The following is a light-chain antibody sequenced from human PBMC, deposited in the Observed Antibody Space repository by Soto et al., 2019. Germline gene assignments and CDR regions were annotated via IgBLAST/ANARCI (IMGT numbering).Light chain of an antibody. CDR2: DNN. CDR3: GTWDNSLSAVL. Sequence: QPVLTQPPSVSAAPGQKVTISCSGSSSNIGNNYVSWYQQLPGTAPKLLIYDNNNRPSGIPDRFSGSKSGTSATLGITGLQTGDEADYYCGTWDNSLSAVLFGGGTKLTVL. J-gene: IGLJ2*01. V-gene: IGLV1-51*01. CDR1: SSNIGNNY.